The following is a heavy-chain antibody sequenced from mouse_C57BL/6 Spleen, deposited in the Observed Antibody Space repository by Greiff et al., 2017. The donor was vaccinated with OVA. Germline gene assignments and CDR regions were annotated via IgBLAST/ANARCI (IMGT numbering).Heavy chain of an antibody. CDR1: GFTFSDYY. CDR2: INYDGSST. D-gene: IGHD2-5*01. V-gene: IGHV5-16*01. CDR3: ARVYSNYFLAY. J-gene: IGHJ3*01. Sequence: EVMLVESEGGLVQPGSSMKLSCTASGFTFSDYYMAWVRQVPEKGLEWVANINYDGSSTYYLDSLKSRFIISRDNAKNILYLQMSSLKSEDTATYYCARVYSNYFLAYWGQGTRVTVSA.